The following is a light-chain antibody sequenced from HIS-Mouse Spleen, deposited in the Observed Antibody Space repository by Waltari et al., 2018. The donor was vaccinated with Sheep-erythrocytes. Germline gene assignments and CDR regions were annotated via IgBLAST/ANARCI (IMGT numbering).Light chain of an antibody. CDR3: SSYAGSNNWV. J-gene: IGLJ3*02. V-gene: IGLV2-8*01. CDR1: SSDVGGYNY. CDR2: EVS. Sequence: QSALTQPPSASGSPGQSVTISCTGTSSDVGGYNYVSGYQQHPGNAPKLMIYEVSKRPSGVPDRFSGSKSGNTASLTVSGLQAEDEADYYCSSYAGSNNWVFGGGTKLTVL.